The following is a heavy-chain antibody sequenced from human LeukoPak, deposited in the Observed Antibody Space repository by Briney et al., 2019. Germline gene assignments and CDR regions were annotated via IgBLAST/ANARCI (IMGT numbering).Heavy chain of an antibody. CDR2: IKQDGSEK. J-gene: IGHJ4*02. D-gene: IGHD3-3*01. Sequence: GGSLRLSCAASGFTFSSYWMSWVRQAPGKGLEWVANIKQDGSEKYYVDSVKGRFTISRDNAKNSPYLQMNSLRAEDTAVYYCARAHDEGARFNCWVQGTLITVSS. V-gene: IGHV3-7*01. CDR1: GFTFSSYW. CDR3: ARAHDEGARFNC.